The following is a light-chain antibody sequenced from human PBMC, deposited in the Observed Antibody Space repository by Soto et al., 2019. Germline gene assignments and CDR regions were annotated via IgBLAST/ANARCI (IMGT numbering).Light chain of an antibody. J-gene: IGKJ2*01. Sequence: EIVMTQSPVTLSVSPGERATISCRASQSVSSNLAWYQQKPGQAPRLLIYGASTRATGIPARFSGSGSGTEFTLTICSLQSEDFAVYYCQQYNNWPPLYTFGQGTKLEIK. CDR2: GAS. CDR1: QSVSSN. CDR3: QQYNNWPPLYT. V-gene: IGKV3-15*01.